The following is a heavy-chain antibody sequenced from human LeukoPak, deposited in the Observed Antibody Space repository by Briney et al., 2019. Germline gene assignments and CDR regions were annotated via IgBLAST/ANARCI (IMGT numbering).Heavy chain of an antibody. CDR3: AKGTYYYDSSGYLPFDY. V-gene: IGHV3-30*02. D-gene: IGHD3-22*01. CDR2: IRYDGSNK. CDR1: GFTFSSYG. Sequence: PGGSLRLSCAASGFTFSSYGMHWVRQAPGKGLEWVAFIRYDGSNKYYADSVKGRFTISRDNSKNTLYLQMNSLRAEDTAVYYCAKGTYYYDSSGYLPFDYWGQGTLVTVSS. J-gene: IGHJ4*02.